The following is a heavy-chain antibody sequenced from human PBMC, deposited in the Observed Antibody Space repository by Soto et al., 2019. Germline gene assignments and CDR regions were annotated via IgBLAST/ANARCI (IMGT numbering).Heavy chain of an antibody. Sequence: LRLSCAASGFTVSSNYMSWVRQAPGKGLEWVSVIYSGGSTYYADSVKGRFTISRDNSKNTLYLQMNSLRAEDTAVYYCARDERYSGYGPYFDYWGQGTLVTVSS. CDR1: GFTVSSNY. D-gene: IGHD5-12*01. V-gene: IGHV3-53*01. J-gene: IGHJ4*02. CDR3: ARDERYSGYGPYFDY. CDR2: IYSGGST.